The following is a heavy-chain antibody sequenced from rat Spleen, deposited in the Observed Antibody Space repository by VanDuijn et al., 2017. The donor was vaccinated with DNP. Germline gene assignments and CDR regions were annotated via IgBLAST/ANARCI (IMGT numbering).Heavy chain of an antibody. D-gene: IGHD1-7*01. Sequence: EVQLVESGGGLVQPGRSLRLSCVASGFSFRDYDMAWVRQAPTKGLEWVACMSPTTRSSYYRDSVRGRFTVSRDDSTSTLYLQMDSLRSEDTATYYCARLTSGMTAYYFPYWGQGVMVTVSS. V-gene: IGHV5-25*01. CDR3: ARLTSGMTAYYFPY. CDR1: GFSFRDYD. J-gene: IGHJ2*01. CDR2: MSPTTRSS.